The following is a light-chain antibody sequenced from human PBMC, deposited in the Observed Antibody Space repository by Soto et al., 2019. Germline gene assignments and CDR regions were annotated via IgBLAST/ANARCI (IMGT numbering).Light chain of an antibody. CDR1: QSLRSSH. Sequence: EIVLTQSPGTLSLSPGDGITLSFEASQSLRSSHLAWYQQKPGQAPRLLISGASIRATGVPDRFSASGSGTDFTLTISRLESEDIAVYYCQQYDSSPLTFGGGTKVDIK. CDR3: QQYDSSPLT. CDR2: GAS. V-gene: IGKV3-20*01. J-gene: IGKJ4*01.